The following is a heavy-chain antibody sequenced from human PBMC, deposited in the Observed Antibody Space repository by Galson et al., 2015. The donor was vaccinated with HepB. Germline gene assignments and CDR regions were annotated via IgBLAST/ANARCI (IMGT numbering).Heavy chain of an antibody. D-gene: IGHD3/OR15-3a*01. CDR1: GFTFSPYS. Sequence: SLRLSCAVSGFTFSPYSMNWVRQAPGKGLDWVAAIQFDGSKEYYAHSVKGRFTISRDDSKNTVSLQMNSLGAEDSAVYYCGRDFSYGCLDFGNWGQGTLVTVFS. CDR2: IQFDGSKE. V-gene: IGHV3-33*08. CDR3: GRDFSYGCLDFGN. J-gene: IGHJ4*02.